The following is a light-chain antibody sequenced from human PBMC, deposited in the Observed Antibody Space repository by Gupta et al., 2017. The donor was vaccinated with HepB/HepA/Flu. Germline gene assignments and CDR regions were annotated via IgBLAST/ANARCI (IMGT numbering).Light chain of an antibody. CDR2: AGS. CDR3: QQRYSTPRT. J-gene: IGKJ1*01. V-gene: IGKV1-39*01. CDR1: QSISSY. Sequence: DIQMTQSPSSLSASVGDRVTITCRASQSISSYLDWYQQKPGKAPKLLMYAGSSLQSGVPSRFSGSGSGTDFTLTISSLQPEDFANYYCQQRYSTPRTFGQGTXVEIK.